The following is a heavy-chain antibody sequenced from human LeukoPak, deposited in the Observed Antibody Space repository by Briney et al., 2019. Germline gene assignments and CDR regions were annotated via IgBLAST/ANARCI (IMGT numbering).Heavy chain of an antibody. CDR1: VYTFTAYY. D-gene: IGHD6-13*01. V-gene: IGHV1-2*02. CDR3: ARDVSPIAAADTYYYYSYMDV. CDR2: INPNSGGT. J-gene: IGHJ6*03. Sequence: ASVSVSSTPSVYTFTAYYMHWVRQAPEQGGGGRGWINPNSGGTNYTQKFQGRVTITRDTSISTAYMELSRLRSDDTAVYYCARDVSPIAAADTYYYYSYMDVWGKGTTVTVSS.